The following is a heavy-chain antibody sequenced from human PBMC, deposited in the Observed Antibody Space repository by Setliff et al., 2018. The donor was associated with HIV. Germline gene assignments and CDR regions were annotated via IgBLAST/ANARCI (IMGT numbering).Heavy chain of an antibody. J-gene: IGHJ4*01. D-gene: IGHD3-16*01. CDR3: ARGAINDYVSGRLTYLDT. CDR1: GVSISSYY. V-gene: IGHV4-59*08. CDR2: IYSNGGT. Sequence: PSETLSLTCTVSGVSISSYYWSWIRQSQGKGLEYIGYIYSNGGTNYNPSLKSRVTISVDTSKNQFYLKLTSMTAADTAVYYCARGAINDYVSGRLTYLDTWGQGALVTVSS.